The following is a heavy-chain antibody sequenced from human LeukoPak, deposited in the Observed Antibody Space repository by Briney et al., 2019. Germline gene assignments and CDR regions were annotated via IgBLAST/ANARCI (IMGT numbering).Heavy chain of an antibody. V-gene: IGHV3-30*01. CDR1: GFTFSSYA. D-gene: IGHD5-12*01. J-gene: IGHJ4*02. CDR2: ISYDGSNK. Sequence: GGSLRLSCAASGFTFSSYAMHWVRQAPGKGVEWVAVISYDGSNKYYADSVKGRFTISRDNSKNTLYLQMNSLRAEDTAVYYCARDGAGATIARGHYFDYWGQGTLVTVSS. CDR3: ARDGAGATIARGHYFDY.